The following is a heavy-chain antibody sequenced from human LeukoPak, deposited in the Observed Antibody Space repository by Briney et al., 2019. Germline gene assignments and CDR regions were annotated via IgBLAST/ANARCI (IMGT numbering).Heavy chain of an antibody. CDR1: GYTFNTYW. CDR3: ARARARCTNGVCSYFDY. J-gene: IGHJ4*02. D-gene: IGHD2-8*01. CDR2: ILSGDSDT. V-gene: IGHV5-51*01. Sequence: GGSLRISCAGSGYTFNTYWIRWVRQAPGKGLEWVGVILSGDSDTRYTPSFQGQVTISADKSISTAYLQWSSLKASDTAMYYCARARARCTNGVCSYFDYWGQGTLVTVSS.